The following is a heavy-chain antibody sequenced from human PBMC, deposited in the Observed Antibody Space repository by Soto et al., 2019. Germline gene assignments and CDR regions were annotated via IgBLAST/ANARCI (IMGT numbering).Heavy chain of an antibody. D-gene: IGHD6-13*01. CDR1: GGSISSDY. CDR3: ARENLAAAGTRWFDP. J-gene: IGHJ5*02. CDR2: IYYSGST. Sequence: QVQLQESGPGLVKPSETLSLTCTVSGGSISSDYWSWIRQPPGKGLEWIGYIYYSGSTNYNPSLKSRVTISVDTSKNQFSLKLSSVPAADTAVYYCARENLAAAGTRWFDPWGQGTLVTVSS. V-gene: IGHV4-59*01.